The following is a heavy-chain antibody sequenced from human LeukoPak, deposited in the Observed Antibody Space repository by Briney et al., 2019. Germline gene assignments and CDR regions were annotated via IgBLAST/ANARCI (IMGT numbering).Heavy chain of an antibody. CDR3: ARDLGNWNDEGRDAFDI. Sequence: ASVKVSCKASGYTFTGYYLHWVRQAPGQGLEWMGWINPNSGGTNYAQNFQGRVTMTRDTSIRTVYMELRSLRSDDTAVYYCARDLGNWNDEGRDAFDIWGQGTMVTVSS. CDR2: INPNSGGT. J-gene: IGHJ3*02. CDR1: GYTFTGYY. V-gene: IGHV1-2*02. D-gene: IGHD1-20*01.